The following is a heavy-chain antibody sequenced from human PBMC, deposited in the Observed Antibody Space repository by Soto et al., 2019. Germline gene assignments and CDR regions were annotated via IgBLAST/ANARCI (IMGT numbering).Heavy chain of an antibody. V-gene: IGHV4-59*08. Sequence: QVQLQESGPGLVEPSETLSLTCTVSGGSISGYFWSWMRQPPGKGLEWIGYIYYSGSTTYNPSLKSRVTISVDTSKNQFSLGLSSVTAADTAVYYCARLLGGSTLNDYWGQGTLVTVSS. D-gene: IGHD2-15*01. CDR1: GGSISGYF. CDR3: ARLLGGSTLNDY. J-gene: IGHJ4*02. CDR2: IYYSGST.